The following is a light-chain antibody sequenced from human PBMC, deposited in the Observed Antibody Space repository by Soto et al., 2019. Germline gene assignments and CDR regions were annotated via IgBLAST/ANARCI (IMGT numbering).Light chain of an antibody. J-gene: IGKJ4*01. Sequence: EVVVRQSRVTLSVSPGEGATLSSRASQSVSSNLAWFQQKTGQAPRLLIYGASTRDTGIPARFSGSGSGTEVTLTISSLQSEEVGGYYCQQYNRWPLTFGGGTKVDI. V-gene: IGKV3-15*01. CDR1: QSVSSN. CDR3: QQYNRWPLT. CDR2: GAS.